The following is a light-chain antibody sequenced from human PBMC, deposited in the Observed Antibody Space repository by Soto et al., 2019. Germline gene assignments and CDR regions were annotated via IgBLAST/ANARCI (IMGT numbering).Light chain of an antibody. Sequence: SYELTQPPSVSVAPGQTARITCGGSNIGSKNVHWYQQKPGQAPVLVLYDDSDRPSGIPERFSGSNSGNTATLDISRVEAGDEADYFCQVWDSSSDHYVFGTGTKLTVL. J-gene: IGLJ1*01. CDR3: QVWDSSSDHYV. V-gene: IGLV3-21*02. CDR1: NIGSKN. CDR2: DDS.